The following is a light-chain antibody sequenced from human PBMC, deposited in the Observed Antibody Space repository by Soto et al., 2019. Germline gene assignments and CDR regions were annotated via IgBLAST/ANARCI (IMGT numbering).Light chain of an antibody. CDR2: EGS. CDR3: CSYAGSSTYWV. J-gene: IGLJ3*02. CDR1: RSDVGSYNL. Sequence: QSVLTQPASVSGSTGQSITISCTGTRSDVGSYNLVSWYQQHPGKAPKLMLYEGSKRPSGVSNRFSGSKSGNTAYLTISGLQAEDESDYYCCSYAGSSTYWVFCGGTQLTVL. V-gene: IGLV2-23*01.